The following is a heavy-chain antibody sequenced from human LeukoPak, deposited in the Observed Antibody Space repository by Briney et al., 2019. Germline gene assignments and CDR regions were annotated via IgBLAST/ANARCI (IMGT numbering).Heavy chain of an antibody. D-gene: IGHD3-3*01. J-gene: IGHJ6*02. Sequence: GASVKASCKASGYTFTGYYMHWVRQAPGQGLEWMGWINPNSGGTNYTQKFQGRVTMTRDTSISTAYMELSRLRSDDTAVYYCARDRPYDFWSGYYPTLSRGLSSSYYYYGMDVWGQGTTVTVSS. V-gene: IGHV1-2*02. CDR1: GYTFTGYY. CDR3: ARDRPYDFWSGYYPTLSRGLSSSYYYYGMDV. CDR2: INPNSGGT.